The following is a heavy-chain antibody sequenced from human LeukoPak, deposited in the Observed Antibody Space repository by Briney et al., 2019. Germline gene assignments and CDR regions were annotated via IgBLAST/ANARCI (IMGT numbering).Heavy chain of an antibody. CDR1: GGSISSYY. J-gene: IGHJ4*02. D-gene: IGHD3-22*01. V-gene: IGHV4-59*01. CDR3: AREFSDSSGYYPL. CDR2: IYYSGST. Sequence: SETLSLTCTVSGGSISSYYWSWIRQPPGKGLEWIGYIYYSGSTNYNPPLKSRVTISVDTSKNQFSLKLSSVTAADTAVYYCAREFSDSSGYYPLWGQGTLVTVSS.